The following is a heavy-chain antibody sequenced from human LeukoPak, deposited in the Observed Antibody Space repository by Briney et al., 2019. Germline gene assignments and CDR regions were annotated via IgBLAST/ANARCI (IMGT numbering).Heavy chain of an antibody. V-gene: IGHV3-30*02. CDR1: GFTFSSYG. Sequence: PGGSLRLSCAASGFTFSSYGMHWVRQAPGKGLEWVAFIRYDGSNKYYADSVKGRFTISRDNSKNTLYLQMNSLRAEDTAVYYCARAKASRDWFDPWGQGTLVTVSS. J-gene: IGHJ5*02. CDR2: IRYDGSNK. CDR3: ARAKASRDWFDP.